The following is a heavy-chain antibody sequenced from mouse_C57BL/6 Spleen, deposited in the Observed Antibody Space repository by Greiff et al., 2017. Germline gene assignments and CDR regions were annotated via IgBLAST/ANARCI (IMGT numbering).Heavy chain of an antibody. CDR3: ARAATAHYWYFDV. D-gene: IGHD1-2*01. CDR1: GFTFSDYG. J-gene: IGHJ1*03. Sequence: EVHLVESGGGLVKPGGSLKLSCAASGFTFSDYGMHWVRQAPEKGLEWVAYISSGSSTIYYADTVKGRFTISRDNAKNTLFLQMTSLRSEDTAMYYCARAATAHYWYFDVWGTGTTVTVSS. V-gene: IGHV5-17*01. CDR2: ISSGSSTI.